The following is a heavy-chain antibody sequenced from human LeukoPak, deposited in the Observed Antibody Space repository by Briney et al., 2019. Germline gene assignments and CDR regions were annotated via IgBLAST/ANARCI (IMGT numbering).Heavy chain of an antibody. J-gene: IGHJ4*02. CDR1: GFSLSTSGVG. D-gene: IGHD3-10*01. V-gene: IGHV2-5*01. Sequence: SGPTLVNPTQTLTLTCTFSGFSLSTSGVGVGWIRQPPGKALEWLALISWNDDKRYSPSLKSRLTITKDTSKNQVVLTMTNMDPVDTATYYCARFITMVRGVIQRDFDYWGQGTLVTVSS. CDR2: ISWNDDK. CDR3: ARFITMVRGVIQRDFDY.